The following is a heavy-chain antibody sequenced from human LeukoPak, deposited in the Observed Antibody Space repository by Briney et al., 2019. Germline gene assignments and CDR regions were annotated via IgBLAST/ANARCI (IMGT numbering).Heavy chain of an antibody. CDR3: AREGYYDSSGYYFRFDP. Sequence: ASVKVSCKASGGTFSSYAISWVRQAPGQGLEWMGWINPNSGGTNYAQKFQGRVTMTRDTSISTAYMELSRLRSDDTAVYYCAREGYYDSSGYYFRFDPWGQGTLSPSPQ. CDR1: GGTFSSYA. V-gene: IGHV1-2*02. J-gene: IGHJ5*02. D-gene: IGHD3-22*01. CDR2: INPNSGGT.